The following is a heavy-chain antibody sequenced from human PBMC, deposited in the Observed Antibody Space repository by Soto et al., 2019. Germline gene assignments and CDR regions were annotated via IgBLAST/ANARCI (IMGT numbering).Heavy chain of an antibody. V-gene: IGHV2-5*02. D-gene: IGHD2-15*01. Sequence: QITLKESGPPLVKPTQTLTLTCTFSGFSLSTSGVGVGWIRQPPGKALEWLALIYWDDDKRYSPSLKRRLTITKGTSKNPLFLTTTSMDHVDTSTYYCAHRPSYGSAGSCYSGFDYWGQGTLATVSS. CDR2: IYWDDDK. CDR1: GFSLSTSGVG. CDR3: AHRPSYGSAGSCYSGFDY. J-gene: IGHJ4*02.